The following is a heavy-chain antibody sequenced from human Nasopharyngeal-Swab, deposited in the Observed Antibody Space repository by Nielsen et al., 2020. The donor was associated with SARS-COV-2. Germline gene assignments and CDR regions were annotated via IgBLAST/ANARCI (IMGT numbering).Heavy chain of an antibody. CDR3: AKDTYYDSSGYFLFGYAFDI. Sequence: GGSLRLSCAASGFTFSCYAMSWVRQAPGKGLEWVSAISGSGGSTYYADSVKGRFTISRDNSKNTLYLQMNSLRAEDTAVYYCAKDTYYDSSGYFLFGYAFDIWGQGTMVTVSS. CDR1: GFTFSCYA. V-gene: IGHV3-23*01. J-gene: IGHJ3*02. D-gene: IGHD3-22*01. CDR2: ISGSGGST.